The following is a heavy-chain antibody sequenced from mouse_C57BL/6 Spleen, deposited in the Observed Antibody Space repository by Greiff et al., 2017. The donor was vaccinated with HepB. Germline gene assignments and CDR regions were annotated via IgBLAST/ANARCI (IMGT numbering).Heavy chain of an antibody. CDR3: ARVDYDGDYFDY. V-gene: IGHV1-18*01. CDR1: GYTFTDYN. D-gene: IGHD2-4*01. CDR2: INPNNGGT. J-gene: IGHJ2*01. Sequence: VQLQQSGPELVKPGASVKIPCKASGYTFTDYNMDWVKQSHGKSLEWIGDINPNNGGTIYNQKFKGKATLTVDKSSSTAYMELRSLTSEDTAVYYCARVDYDGDYFDYWGQGTTLTVSS.